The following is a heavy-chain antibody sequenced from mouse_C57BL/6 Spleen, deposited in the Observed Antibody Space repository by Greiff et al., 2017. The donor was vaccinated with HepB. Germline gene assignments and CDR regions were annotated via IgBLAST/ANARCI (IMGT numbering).Heavy chain of an antibody. CDR1: GFTFSDYY. Sequence: EVKVVESEGGLVQPGSSMKLSCTASGFTFSDYYMAWVRQVPEKGLEWVANINYDGSSTYYLDSLKSRFIISRDNAKNILYLQMSSLKSEDTATYYCARAIPCYYGSSSYYFDYWGQGTTLTVSS. J-gene: IGHJ2*01. V-gene: IGHV5-16*01. D-gene: IGHD1-1*01. CDR3: ARAIPCYYGSSSYYFDY. CDR2: INYDGSST.